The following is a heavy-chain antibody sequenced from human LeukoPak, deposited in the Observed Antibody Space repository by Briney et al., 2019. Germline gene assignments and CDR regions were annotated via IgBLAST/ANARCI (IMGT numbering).Heavy chain of an antibody. CDR1: GYTFTSYG. J-gene: IGHJ4*02. V-gene: IGHV1-18*01. Sequence: ASVKVSCKASGYTFTSYGISWVRQAPGQGLEWMGWISAYNGNTNYAQKLQGRVTMTTDTSTSTAYMELSSLRSEDTAVYYCARGDYGDYVRFQPFDYWGQGTLVTVSS. CDR3: ARGDYGDYVRFQPFDY. CDR2: ISAYNGNT. D-gene: IGHD4-17*01.